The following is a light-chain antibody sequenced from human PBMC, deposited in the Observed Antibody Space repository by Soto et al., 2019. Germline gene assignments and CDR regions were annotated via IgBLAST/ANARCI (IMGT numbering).Light chain of an antibody. J-gene: IGKJ4*01. V-gene: IGKV1-33*01. CDR2: GAS. CDR1: QDIKNY. Sequence: DIQMTQSPSSLSASVGDRVTITCQASQDIKNYLNWYQQQPGKAPKLLIYGASNLETGVPSRFSGGGSGTDFTFTTTILQLEDFATYAFQQSDSLAQCTFGGGTRVEIE. CDR3: QQSDSLAQCT.